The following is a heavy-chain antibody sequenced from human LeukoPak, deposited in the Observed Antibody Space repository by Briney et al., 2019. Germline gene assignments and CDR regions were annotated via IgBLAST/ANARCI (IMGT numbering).Heavy chain of an antibody. CDR2: ISTYNGNT. J-gene: IGHJ4*02. CDR3: ARGDDYGDYWGLY. CDR1: GGTFSSYA. V-gene: IGHV1-18*01. Sequence: ASVKVSCKASGGTFSSYAITWVRQAPGQGLEWMGWISTYNGNTNYAQKLQGRVTMTTDTSTSTAYMELRSLISDDAAVYYCARGDDYGDYWGLYWGQGTLVTVSS. D-gene: IGHD4-17*01.